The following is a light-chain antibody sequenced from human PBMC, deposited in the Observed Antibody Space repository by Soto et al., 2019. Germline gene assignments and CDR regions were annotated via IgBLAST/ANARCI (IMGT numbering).Light chain of an antibody. CDR1: SSDVGGYNY. V-gene: IGLV2-11*01. J-gene: IGLJ3*02. Sequence: QSALTQPRSVSGSPGQSVTISCTGTSSDVGGYNYVSWYQQHPGKAPKLIIYDVSKRPSGVPDRLSASKSGNTASLTISGLQAEDEADYYCCSYAGSYTWLFGGGTKLTVL. CDR3: CSYAGSYTWL. CDR2: DVS.